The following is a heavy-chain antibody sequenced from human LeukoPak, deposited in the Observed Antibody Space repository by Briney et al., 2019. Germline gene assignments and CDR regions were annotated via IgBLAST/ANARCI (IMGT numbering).Heavy chain of an antibody. CDR2: INHSGST. J-gene: IGHJ6*03. Sequence: SETLSLTCAVHGGSFSAYYWSWIRQPPGKGLEWIGEINHSGSTNYNPSLKSRVTISVDTSKNQFSLKLTPVTAADTAVYYCARDYGDYVHYYMDVWGKGTTVTVSS. CDR1: GGSFSAYY. V-gene: IGHV4-34*01. D-gene: IGHD4-17*01. CDR3: ARDYGDYVHYYMDV.